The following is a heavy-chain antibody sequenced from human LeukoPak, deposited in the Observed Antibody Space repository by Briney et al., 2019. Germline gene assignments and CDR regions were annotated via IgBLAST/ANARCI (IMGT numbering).Heavy chain of an antibody. V-gene: IGHV4-39*07. D-gene: IGHD3-10*01. CDR2: IYYSGST. J-gene: IGHJ6*03. Sequence: SETLSLTCTVSGGSISSSSYYWGWIRQPPGKGLEWIGSIYYSGSTYYNPPLKSRVTISVDTSKNQLSLKLSSVTAADTAVYYCARSPKLLWFGEFHYYMDVWGKGTTVTVSS. CDR3: ARSPKLLWFGEFHYYMDV. CDR1: GGSISSSSYY.